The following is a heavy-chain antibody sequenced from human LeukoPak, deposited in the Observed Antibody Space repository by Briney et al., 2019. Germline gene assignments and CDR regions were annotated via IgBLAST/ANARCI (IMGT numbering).Heavy chain of an antibody. J-gene: IGHJ4*02. D-gene: IGHD3-22*01. CDR2: ISAYNGNT. CDR3: ARELYYYDSSGYYYEY. V-gene: IGHV1-18*01. CDR1: GYTFTSYG. Sequence: ASVKVSCKASGYTFTSYGISWVRQAPGQGLEWMGWISAYNGNTNYAQKLQGRVTMTTDTSTSTAYMELRSLRSDDTAVCYCARELYYYDSSGYYYEYWGQGTLVTVSS.